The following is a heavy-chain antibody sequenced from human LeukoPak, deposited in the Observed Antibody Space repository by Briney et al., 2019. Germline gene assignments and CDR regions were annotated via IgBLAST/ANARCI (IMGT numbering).Heavy chain of an antibody. J-gene: IGHJ4*02. CDR2: IWYDGSNK. Sequence: GRSLRLSCAASGFTFSSYGMHWVRQAPGKGLEWVAVIWYDGSNKYYADSVKGRFTISRDNSKNTLYLQMNSLRAEDTAAYYCAKDQYSSGWYGVGYYFDYWGQGTLVTVSS. CDR3: AKDQYSSGWYGVGYYFDY. D-gene: IGHD6-19*01. V-gene: IGHV3-33*06. CDR1: GFTFSSYG.